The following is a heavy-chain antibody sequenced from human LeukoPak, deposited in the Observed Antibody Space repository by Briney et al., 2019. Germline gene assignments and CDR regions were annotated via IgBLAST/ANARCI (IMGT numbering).Heavy chain of an antibody. V-gene: IGHV4-34*01. D-gene: IGHD4-23*01. J-gene: IGHJ2*01. CDR2: INHSGST. CDR3: VRGGGNWWYFDL. CDR1: GGSFSNYY. Sequence: SETLSLTCAVYGGSFSNYYWSWIRQPPGKGLEWIGEINHSGSTNHNPSFKSRVTISVDTSNKQFSLNLASVTAADTAVYYCVRGGGNWWYFDLWGRGTLVTVSS.